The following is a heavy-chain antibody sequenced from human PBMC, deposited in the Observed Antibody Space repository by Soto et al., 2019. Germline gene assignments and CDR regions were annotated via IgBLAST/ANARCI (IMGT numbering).Heavy chain of an antibody. CDR1: GGSISSYY. J-gene: IGHJ6*02. CDR3: ARGDDYLIVGESMDV. CDR2: INYSGST. V-gene: IGHV4-34*01. Sequence: PSETLSLTCTVSGGSISSYYWSWIRQPPGKGLEWIGEINYSGSTNYNPSLKSRVTISVDTSKNQFSLKLSSVTAADTAVYYCARGDDYLIVGESMDVWGQGTTVTVSS. D-gene: IGHD1-26*01.